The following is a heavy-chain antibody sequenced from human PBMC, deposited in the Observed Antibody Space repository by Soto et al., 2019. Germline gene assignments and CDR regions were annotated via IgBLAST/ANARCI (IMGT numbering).Heavy chain of an antibody. J-gene: IGHJ4*02. CDR2: INHSGST. D-gene: IGHD3-3*01. V-gene: IGHV4-34*01. Sequence: SESLSLTCAAYGGSFSGSYWSWIRQPPGKGLEWIGEINHSGSTNYNPSLKSRVTISVDTSKNQFSLKLSSVTAADTAVYYCARIRESPTGEWLLFRDGTIDYWGQGTLVTVSS. CDR1: GGSFSGSY. CDR3: ARIRESPTGEWLLFRDGTIDY.